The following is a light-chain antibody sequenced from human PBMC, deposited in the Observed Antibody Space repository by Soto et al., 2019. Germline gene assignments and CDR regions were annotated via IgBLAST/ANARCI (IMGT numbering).Light chain of an antibody. V-gene: IGKV3-15*01. Sequence: EIVMTQSPATLSVSPGERATLSCRASQSVSSNLAWYQQKPGQAPRLLISGASTRATGIPARFSGSGSGTEFTLTISSLQSEDFAVYYCQQYGRSPFTFGPGTKVDIK. CDR1: QSVSSN. CDR3: QQYGRSPFT. J-gene: IGKJ3*01. CDR2: GAS.